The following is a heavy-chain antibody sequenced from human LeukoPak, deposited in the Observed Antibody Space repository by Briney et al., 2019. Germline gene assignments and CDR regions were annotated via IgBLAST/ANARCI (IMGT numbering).Heavy chain of an antibody. V-gene: IGHV4-59*01. D-gene: IGHD5-24*01. CDR1: GGSISSYY. J-gene: IGHJ3*02. CDR2: IFYNGIT. Sequence: TSETLSLTCTVSGGSISSYYWNWIRQSPGKGLEWIGYIFYNGITKYNPSLRSRVTMSIDTPKNQFSLKLRSVTAADTAVYYCARDFEVGDGFVSRAVTFDIWGQGTMTTVSS. CDR3: ARDFEVGDGFVSRAVTFDI.